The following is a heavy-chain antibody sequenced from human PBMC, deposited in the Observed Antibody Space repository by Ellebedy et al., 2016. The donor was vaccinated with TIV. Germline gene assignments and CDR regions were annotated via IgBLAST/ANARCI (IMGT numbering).Heavy chain of an antibody. D-gene: IGHD6-19*01. V-gene: IGHV3-66*01. CDR1: GFPVSSNY. CDR2: FYSGVNT. CDR3: ARGLAVAGVTDY. Sequence: PGGSLRLSCAAPGFPVSSNYMNRVRQAPGKGLEGVSIFYSGVNTFYADSVKGRFTISRDNSKNTLYLQLNSLRAEDTAVYYSARGLAVAGVTDYWGQGTLVTVSS. J-gene: IGHJ4*02.